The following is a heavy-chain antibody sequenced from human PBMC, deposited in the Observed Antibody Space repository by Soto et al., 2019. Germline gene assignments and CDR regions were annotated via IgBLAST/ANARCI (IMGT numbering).Heavy chain of an antibody. CDR3: ATVAEHKYDAFDI. J-gene: IGHJ3*02. V-gene: IGHV3-33*01. CDR2: IWYDESNK. CDR1: GFTFSSYG. Sequence: PGGSLRLSCAASGFTFSSYGMHWVRQAPGKGLEGVAVIWYDESNKYYADSVKGRFTISRDNSKKTLYLQMNSLRAEDTAVYYCATVAEHKYDAFDIWGQGTXVTVSS. D-gene: IGHD2-15*01.